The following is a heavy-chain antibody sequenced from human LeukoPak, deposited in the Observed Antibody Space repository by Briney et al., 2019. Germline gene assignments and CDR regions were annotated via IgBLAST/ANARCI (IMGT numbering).Heavy chain of an antibody. CDR2: INTDGSST. J-gene: IGHJ4*02. V-gene: IGHV3-74*01. D-gene: IGHD6-6*01. CDR1: GFTFTTYW. CDR3: ARSGGSSSLGY. Sequence: GGSLRLSCAASGFTFTTYWMHWVRQAPGKGLVWVSYINTDGSSTTYADSVKGRLTISRDNAKNTLYLQMNSLRAEDTAVYYCARSGGSSSLGYWGQGTLVTVSS.